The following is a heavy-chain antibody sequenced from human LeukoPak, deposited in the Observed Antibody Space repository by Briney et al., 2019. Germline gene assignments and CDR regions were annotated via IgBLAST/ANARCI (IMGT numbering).Heavy chain of an antibody. J-gene: IGHJ4*02. CDR2: IYDTGST. CDR3: ASGGTAVVMALTYYFDT. V-gene: IGHV4-38-2*01. Sequence: SETLSLTCAVSGYSIGSGYYWGWIRQPPGKGLEWIGSIYDTGSTYYNPSLQSRVTISLDSPKNQFSLKLTSVTAADTAVYYCASGGTAVVMALTYYFDTWGQGTPVTVSS. D-gene: IGHD3-22*01. CDR1: GYSIGSGYY.